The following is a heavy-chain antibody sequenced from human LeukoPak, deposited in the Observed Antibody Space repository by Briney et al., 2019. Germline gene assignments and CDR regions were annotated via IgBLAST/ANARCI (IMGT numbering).Heavy chain of an antibody. Sequence: SETLSLTCTVSGGSISSYHWSWIRQPAGKGLEWIGRIYTSGSTNYNPSLKSRVTMSVDTSKNQFSLKLSSVTAADTAVYYCARDWRGMGQQLAPRGYYYGMDVWGQGTTVTVSS. J-gene: IGHJ6*02. CDR2: IYTSGST. D-gene: IGHD6-13*01. V-gene: IGHV4-4*07. CDR3: ARDWRGMGQQLAPRGYYYGMDV. CDR1: GGSISSYH.